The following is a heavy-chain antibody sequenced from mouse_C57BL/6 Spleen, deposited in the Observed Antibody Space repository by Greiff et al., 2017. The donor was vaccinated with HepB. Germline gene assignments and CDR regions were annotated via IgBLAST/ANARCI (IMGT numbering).Heavy chain of an antibody. CDR1: GYTFTSYW. J-gene: IGHJ1*03. Sequence: QVQLQQPGAELVRPGSSVKLSCKASGYTFTSYWMHWVKQRPIQGLEWIGNIDPSDSETHYNQKFKDKATLTVDKSSSTAYMQLSSLTSEDSAVYYGAREEEGYGKKYFDVWGTGTTVTVSS. CDR3: AREEEGYGKKYFDV. V-gene: IGHV1-52*01. CDR2: IDPSDSET. D-gene: IGHD2-10*02.